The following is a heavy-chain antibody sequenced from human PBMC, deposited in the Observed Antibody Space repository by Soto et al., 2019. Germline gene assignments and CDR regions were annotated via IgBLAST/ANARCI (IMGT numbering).Heavy chain of an antibody. CDR3: VRDGTKTLRDWFDP. CDR1: GASISGFY. J-gene: IGHJ5*02. CDR2: IYATGTT. V-gene: IGHV4-4*07. D-gene: IGHD1-1*01. Sequence: SETLSLTCTVSGASISGFYWSWIRKSAGKGLEWIGRIYATGTTDYNPSLKSRVMMSVDTSKKQFSLKLRSVTAADTAVYYCVRDGTKTLRDWFDPWCQGISVTVSS.